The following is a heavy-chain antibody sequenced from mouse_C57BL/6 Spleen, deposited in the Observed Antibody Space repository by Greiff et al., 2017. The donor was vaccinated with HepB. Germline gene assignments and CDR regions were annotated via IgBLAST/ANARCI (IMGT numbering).Heavy chain of an antibody. J-gene: IGHJ4*01. CDR1: GFNIKDYY. CDR3: TTFYGYDLYYYAMDY. V-gene: IGHV14-1*01. CDR2: IDPEDGDT. Sequence: VHVKQSGAELVRPGALVKLSCTASGFNIKDYYMHWVKQRPEQGLEWIGRIDPEDGDTEYAPKFQGKATMTADTSSNTAYLQLSSLTSEDTAVYYCTTFYGYDLYYYAMDYWGQGTSVTVSS. D-gene: IGHD2-2*01.